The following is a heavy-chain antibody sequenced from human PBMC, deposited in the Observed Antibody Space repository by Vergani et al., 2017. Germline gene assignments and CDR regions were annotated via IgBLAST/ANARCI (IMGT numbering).Heavy chain of an antibody. V-gene: IGHV4-34*01. J-gene: IGHJ6*03. CDR2: INHSGST. D-gene: IGHD3-3*01. Sequence: QVQLQQWGAGLLKPSETLSLTCAVYGGSFSGYYWSWIRQPPGKGLERIGEINHSGSTNYNPSLKSRVTISVDTSKNQFSLKLSSVTAADTAVYYCARGCEAQRRVTYYDFWSGYPSKYYYYMDVWGKGTTVTVSS. CDR3: ARGCEAQRRVTYYDFWSGYPSKYYYYMDV. CDR1: GGSFSGYY.